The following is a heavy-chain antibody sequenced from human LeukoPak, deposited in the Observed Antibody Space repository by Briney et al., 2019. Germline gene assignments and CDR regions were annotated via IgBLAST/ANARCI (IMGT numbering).Heavy chain of an antibody. Sequence: GGSLRRSCAASGFTFSAYAMSWVRQAPGKGLEWVSTISTSGGNTYHADSVKGRFTISRDNSKNTLYLQMNSLRAEDTAVYYCAKDDSSGYGYYFDYWGQGTLVTASS. CDR3: AKDDSSGYGYYFDY. V-gene: IGHV3-23*01. CDR2: ISTSGGNT. CDR1: GFTFSAYA. D-gene: IGHD3-22*01. J-gene: IGHJ4*02.